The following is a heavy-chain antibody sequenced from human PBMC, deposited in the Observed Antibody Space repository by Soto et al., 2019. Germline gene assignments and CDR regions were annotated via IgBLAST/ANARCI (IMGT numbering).Heavy chain of an antibody. V-gene: IGHV4-34*01. D-gene: IGHD6-19*01. Sequence: SETLSLTCAVYGGSFSGYYWSWIRQSPGKGLEWIGEVNPTGSTKYNPSLKSRVTISVDTSKNQFSLNLNSVTAADTALYYCARSREQWLVDAFDIWGQGAMVTVSS. J-gene: IGHJ3*02. CDR3: ARSREQWLVDAFDI. CDR1: GGSFSGYY. CDR2: VNPTGST.